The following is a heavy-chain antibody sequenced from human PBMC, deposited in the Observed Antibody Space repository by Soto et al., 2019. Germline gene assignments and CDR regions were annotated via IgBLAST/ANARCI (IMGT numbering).Heavy chain of an antibody. D-gene: IGHD3-16*02. CDR1: GYTFTSYG. CDR3: QVGGDLGELSLDAFDI. J-gene: IGHJ3*02. CDR2: ISAYNGNT. V-gene: IGHV1-18*01. Sequence: QVQLVQSGAEVKKPGASVKVSCKASGYTFTSYGISWVRQAPGQGLEWMGWISAYNGNTNYAQKLKGRVTMTTDTPPGQANMELGALKSDDPAVYYCQVGGDLGELSLDAFDIWGQGTMVTVSS.